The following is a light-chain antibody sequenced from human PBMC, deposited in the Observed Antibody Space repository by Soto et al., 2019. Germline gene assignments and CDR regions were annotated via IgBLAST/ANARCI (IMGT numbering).Light chain of an antibody. Sequence: EIVLTQSPGTLSLSPGERATLSCRASQSVHNNFLAWYQQKPGQAPRLLIYAASRRATGIPDRFSGSGSGTDFTLTISRLEPGDFAVYYCQQYGISLRTFGQGTKVDIK. V-gene: IGKV3-20*01. J-gene: IGKJ1*01. CDR1: QSVHNNF. CDR3: QQYGISLRT. CDR2: AAS.